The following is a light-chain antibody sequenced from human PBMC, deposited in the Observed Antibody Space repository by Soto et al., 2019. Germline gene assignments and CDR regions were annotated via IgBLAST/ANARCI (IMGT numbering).Light chain of an antibody. V-gene: IGLV2-8*01. CDR3: SSYGGSNNFV. J-gene: IGLJ1*01. CDR2: EVT. CDR1: SSDVGGYNF. Sequence: QSPLTQPPSASGSPGQSVTISCTGTSSDVGGYNFVSWYQQYPGKAPKLIIYEVTKRPSGVPDRFPGSKSGNTASLTVSGLQTDDEADYYCSSYGGSNNFVFGTGTKVTVL.